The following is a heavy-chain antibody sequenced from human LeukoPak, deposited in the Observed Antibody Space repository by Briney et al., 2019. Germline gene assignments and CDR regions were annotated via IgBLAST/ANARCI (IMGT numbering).Heavy chain of an antibody. CDR2: IYSGGST. J-gene: IGHJ3*02. Sequence: PGGSLRLSCAASGFTVSSNYMSWVRQAPGKGLEWVSVIYSGGSTYYADSVKGRFTISRDNSKNTLYLQMNSLRAEDTAVYYCARGKHVAGTCAFDIWGQGTMVTVSS. D-gene: IGHD6-19*01. CDR3: ARGKHVAGTCAFDI. V-gene: IGHV3-66*01. CDR1: GFTVSSNY.